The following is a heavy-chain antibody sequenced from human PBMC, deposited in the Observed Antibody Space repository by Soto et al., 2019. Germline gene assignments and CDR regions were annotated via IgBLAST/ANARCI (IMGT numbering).Heavy chain of an antibody. CDR3: ARDGGYYDFWSGYRQT. V-gene: IGHV4-39*07. J-gene: IGHJ5*02. CDR1: GGSISSSSYW. Sequence: SETLSLTCTVSGGSISSSSYWWGWIRQSPSKGLEWIGEIYPSGSTNYNPSLKSRVTISVDTSKNQFSLKLSSVTAADTAVYYCARDGGYYDFWSGYRQTWGQGTLVTVSS. D-gene: IGHD3-3*01. CDR2: IYPSGST.